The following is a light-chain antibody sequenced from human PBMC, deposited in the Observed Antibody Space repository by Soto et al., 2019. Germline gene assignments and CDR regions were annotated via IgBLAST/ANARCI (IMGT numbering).Light chain of an antibody. CDR3: QQYNDWPPT. V-gene: IGKV3-15*01. Sequence: EIVMTQSPATLSVSPVERATLSCGASQSVSSNLAWYQQKPGRAPRLLIYGASTRATGMPARFSGGGSGTEFTLTISSLQSEDFAVYYCQQYNDWPPTFGQGTKVDIK. CDR2: GAS. J-gene: IGKJ1*01. CDR1: QSVSSN.